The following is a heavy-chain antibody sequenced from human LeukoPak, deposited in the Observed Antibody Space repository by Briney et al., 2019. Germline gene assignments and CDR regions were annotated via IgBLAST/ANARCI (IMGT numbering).Heavy chain of an antibody. J-gene: IGHJ4*02. CDR3: AKHYYDSSGYYYFDY. V-gene: IGHV3-21*01. D-gene: IGHD3-22*01. CDR2: ISSGTSYI. CDR1: GFTFNTYT. Sequence: GGSLRLSCAASGFTFNTYTMNWVRQAPGKGLEWVSSISSGTSYIYYADSVKGRFTISRDNAKNSLYLQMNSLRAEDTAVYYCAKHYYDSSGYYYFDYWGQGTLVTVSS.